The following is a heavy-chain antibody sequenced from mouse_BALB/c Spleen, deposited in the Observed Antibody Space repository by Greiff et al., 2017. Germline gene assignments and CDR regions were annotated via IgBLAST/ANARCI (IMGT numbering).Heavy chain of an antibody. CDR1: GFNIKDTY. CDR3: ASFTTVVAPYAMDY. J-gene: IGHJ4*01. CDR2: IDPANGNT. V-gene: IGHV14-3*02. Sequence: EVMLVESGAELVKPGASVKLSCTASGFNIKDTYMHWVKQRPEQGLEWIGRIDPANGNTKYDPKFQGKATITADTSSNTAYLQLSSLTSEDTAVYYCASFTTVVAPYAMDYWGQGTSVTVSS. D-gene: IGHD1-1*01.